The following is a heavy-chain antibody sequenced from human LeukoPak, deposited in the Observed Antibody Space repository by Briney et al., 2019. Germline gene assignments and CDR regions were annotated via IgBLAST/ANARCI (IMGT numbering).Heavy chain of an antibody. CDR2: INPNSGGT. CDR1: GYSFTGYY. CDR3: ARETLWFGELLGCCYYYGMDV. V-gene: IGHV1-2*02. J-gene: IGHJ6*02. D-gene: IGHD3-10*01. Sequence: GASVKVSCKASGYSFTGYYMHWVRQAPGQGLEWMGWINPNSGGTNYAQKFQGRVTMTRDTSISTAYMELSRLRSDDTAVYYCARETLWFGELLGCCYYYGMDVWGQGTTVTVSS.